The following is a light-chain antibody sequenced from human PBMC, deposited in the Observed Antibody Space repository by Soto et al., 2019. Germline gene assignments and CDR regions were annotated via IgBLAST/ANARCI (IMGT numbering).Light chain of an antibody. CDR3: CSLAGGNIFRV. CDR1: SSDVGGYNY. V-gene: IGLV2-11*01. Sequence: QSALTQPRSVSGSPGQSVTISCTGTSSDVGGYNYVSWYQHHPGKAPKFIIVDVGSRPSGVPDRFSGSKSGNTAYLTISGLQAEDEADYYCCSLAGGNIFRVFGGGTKLTVL. J-gene: IGLJ2*01. CDR2: DVG.